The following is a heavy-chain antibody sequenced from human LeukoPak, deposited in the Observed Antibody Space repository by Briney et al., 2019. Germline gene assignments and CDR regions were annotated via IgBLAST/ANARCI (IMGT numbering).Heavy chain of an antibody. CDR1: GYTFTSYD. J-gene: IGHJ4*02. Sequence: ASVKVSCKASGYTFTSYDINWVRQATGQGLEWMGWMNPNSGNTGHAQKFQGRVTMTRNASISTAYMELSSLRSEDTAVYYCARITGVATITAAAAWGQGTLVTVSS. D-gene: IGHD5-12*01. V-gene: IGHV1-8*01. CDR2: MNPNSGNT. CDR3: ARITGVATITAAAA.